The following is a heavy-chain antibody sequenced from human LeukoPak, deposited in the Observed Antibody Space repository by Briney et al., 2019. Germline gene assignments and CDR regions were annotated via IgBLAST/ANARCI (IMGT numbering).Heavy chain of an antibody. Sequence: GGSLRLSCAASGLTFRSYAMSWVRQAPGRGLEWVSAISGSGGSTYYADSVKGRFTISRDNSKNTLYLQMNSLRAEDTAVYYCAHISSSWPDYWGQGTLVTVSS. V-gene: IGHV3-23*01. D-gene: IGHD6-13*01. CDR2: ISGSGGST. CDR3: AHISSSWPDY. J-gene: IGHJ4*02. CDR1: GLTFRSYA.